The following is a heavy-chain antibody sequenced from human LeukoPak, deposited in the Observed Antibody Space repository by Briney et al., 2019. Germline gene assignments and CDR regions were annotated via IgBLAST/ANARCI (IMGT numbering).Heavy chain of an antibody. CDR1: GFTFSDYY. Sequence: PGGSLRLSCAASGFTFSDYYMSWIRQAPGKGLEWVSYISSSGSTIYYAVSVKGRFTISRDNAKNSLYLQMNSLRAEDTAVYYCARDAQLWSNWFDPWGQGTLVTVSS. J-gene: IGHJ5*02. CDR3: ARDAQLWSNWFDP. V-gene: IGHV3-11*04. CDR2: ISSSGSTI. D-gene: IGHD5-18*01.